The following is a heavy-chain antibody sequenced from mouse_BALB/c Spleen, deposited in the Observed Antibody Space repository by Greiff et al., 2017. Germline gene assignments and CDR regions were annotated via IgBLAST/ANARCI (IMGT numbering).Heavy chain of an antibody. J-gene: IGHJ4*01. CDR3: ARGRGDY. CDR1: GFTFSSYA. V-gene: IGHV5-6-5*01. CDR2: ISSGGST. Sequence: EVQGVESGGGLVKPGGSLKLSCAASGFTFSSYAMSWVRQTPEKRLEWVASISSGGSTYYPDSVKGRFTISRDNARNILYLQMSSLRSEDTAMYYCARGRGDYWGQGTSVTVSS.